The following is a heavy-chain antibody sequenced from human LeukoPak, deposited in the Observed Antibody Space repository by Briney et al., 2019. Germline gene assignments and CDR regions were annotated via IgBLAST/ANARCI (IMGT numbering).Heavy chain of an antibody. CDR3: ARTPCSGGSCYSGYYYYMDV. J-gene: IGHJ6*03. CDR2: IFNTGST. V-gene: IGHV4-39*07. D-gene: IGHD2-15*01. CDR1: GGSINSNNYC. Sequence: PSETLSLTCTVSGGSINSNNYCWGWIRQPPGKGLEWIATIFNTGSTNYNPSLKSRVTMSVDTSKNQFSLKLSSVTAADTAVYYCARTPCSGGSCYSGYYYYMDVWGKGTTVTISS.